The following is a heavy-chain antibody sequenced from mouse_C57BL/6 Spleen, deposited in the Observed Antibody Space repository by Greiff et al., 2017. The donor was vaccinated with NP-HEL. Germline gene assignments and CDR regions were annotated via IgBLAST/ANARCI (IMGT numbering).Heavy chain of an antibody. V-gene: IGHV5-9-1*02. D-gene: IGHD1-1*01. CDR1: GFTFSSYA. Sequence: EVKLVESGAGLVKPGGSLTLSCAASGFTFSSYAMSWVRQTPEKRLEWVAYISSGGDYIYYADTVKGRFTFSRDNARNTLYMQMSSLKSEDTAMYYCTRVPYYVYWGQGTLVTVSA. CDR2: ISSGGDYI. CDR3: TRVPYYVY. J-gene: IGHJ3*01.